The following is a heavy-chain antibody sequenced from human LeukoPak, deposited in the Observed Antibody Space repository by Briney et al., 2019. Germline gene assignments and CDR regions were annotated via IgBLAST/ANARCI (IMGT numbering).Heavy chain of an antibody. CDR1: GGSISSSSYY. CDR2: IYYSGST. D-gene: IGHD6-13*01. V-gene: IGHV4-39*07. CDR3: ARVRGSAAAGTGRGYYYYYMDV. J-gene: IGHJ6*03. Sequence: PSETLSLTCTVSGGSISSSSYYWGWIRQPPGKGLEWIGSIYYSGSTYYNPSLKSRVTISVDTSKNQFSLKLSSVTAADTAVYYCARVRGSAAAGTGRGYYYYYMDVWGKGTTVTISS.